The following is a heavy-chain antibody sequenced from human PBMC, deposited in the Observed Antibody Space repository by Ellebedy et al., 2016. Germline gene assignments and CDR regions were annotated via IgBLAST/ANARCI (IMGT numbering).Heavy chain of an antibody. V-gene: IGHV1-18*01. Sequence: ASVKVSXXASGYTFTSYGISWVRQAPGQGLEWMGWISAYNGNTNYAQKLQGRVTMTTDTSTSTAYMELRSLRSDDTAVYYCARFQWELLRGDPWGQGTLVTVSS. J-gene: IGHJ5*02. CDR2: ISAYNGNT. CDR3: ARFQWELLRGDP. D-gene: IGHD1-26*01. CDR1: GYTFTSYG.